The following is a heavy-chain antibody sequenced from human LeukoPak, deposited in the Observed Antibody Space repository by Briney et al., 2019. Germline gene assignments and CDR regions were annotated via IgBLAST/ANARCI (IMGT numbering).Heavy chain of an antibody. CDR1: GFTFCDYS. D-gene: IGHD4-11*01. V-gene: IGHV3-9*01. CDR3: AKAAGNYAFDY. CDR2: ISWNSRTI. J-gene: IGHJ4*02. Sequence: GGSLRLSCAASGFTFCDYSMHWVRQAPGEGLEWVSGISWNSRTIIYADSVKGRFTISRDNAKNSLYLQMNSLRVEDAAFYYCAKAAGNYAFDYWGRGTLVTVSS.